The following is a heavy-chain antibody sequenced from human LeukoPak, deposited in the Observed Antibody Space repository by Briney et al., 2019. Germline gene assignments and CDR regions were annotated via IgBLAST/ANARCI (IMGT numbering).Heavy chain of an antibody. CDR1: GFSFSIYW. V-gene: IGHV3-7*01. CDR2: INPDGSNM. D-gene: IGHD3-3*01. Sequence: PGGSLRLSCAASGFSFSIYWMSWVRQAPGRWLEWVANINPDGSNMLYVDSVKGRFTISRDNAKNSLYLQMNNLRAEDTAVYFCVSGFLQWLYWGQGTLVTVSS. CDR3: VSGFLQWLY. J-gene: IGHJ4*02.